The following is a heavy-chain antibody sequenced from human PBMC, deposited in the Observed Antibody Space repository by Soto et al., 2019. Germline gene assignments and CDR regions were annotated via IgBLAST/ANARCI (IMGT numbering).Heavy chain of an antibody. J-gene: IGHJ4*02. CDR2: ISYDGSTK. V-gene: IGHV3-30-3*01. CDR3: ARENYGNFYFDY. Sequence: GGSLRLSCAASGFTFRNYAMHWVRQAPGKGLEWVAVISYDGSTKYYADSVKGRFTISRDNSKNTLYLQMISLRAEDTAVYYCARENYGNFYFDYWGQGTLVTVS. D-gene: IGHD4-17*01. CDR1: GFTFRNYA.